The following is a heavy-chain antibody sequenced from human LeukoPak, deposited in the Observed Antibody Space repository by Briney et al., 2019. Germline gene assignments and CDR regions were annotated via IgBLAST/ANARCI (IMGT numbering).Heavy chain of an antibody. J-gene: IGHJ6*02. CDR1: GGSFSGYY. V-gene: IGHV4-34*01. D-gene: IGHD2-15*01. Sequence: SETLSLTCAVYGGSFSGYYWSWIRQPPGKGLEWIGEINHSGSTNYNPSLKSRVTISVDTSKNQFSLKLSSVTAADTAVYYCAGCSGYYYYGMDVWGQGTTVTVSS. CDR2: INHSGST. CDR3: AGCSGYYYYGMDV.